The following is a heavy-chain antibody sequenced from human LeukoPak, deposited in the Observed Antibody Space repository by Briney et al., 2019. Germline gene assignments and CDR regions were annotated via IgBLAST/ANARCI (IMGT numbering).Heavy chain of an antibody. Sequence: PGGSLRLSCAASGFIFSDYSMSWIRRAPGKGLEWVSYISSSSSYTNYADSVKGQFTISRDNAKNSLYLQMNSLRAEDTAVYYCARGGAAAGTVIFDYWGQGTLVTVSS. CDR1: GFIFSDYS. CDR3: ARGGAAAGTVIFDY. D-gene: IGHD6-13*01. V-gene: IGHV3-11*06. CDR2: ISSSSSYT. J-gene: IGHJ4*02.